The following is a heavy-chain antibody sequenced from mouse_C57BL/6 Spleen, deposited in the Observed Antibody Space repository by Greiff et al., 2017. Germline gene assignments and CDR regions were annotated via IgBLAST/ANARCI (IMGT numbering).Heavy chain of an antibody. CDR3: ARSYGYGTDYCDY. V-gene: IGHV1-64*01. J-gene: IGHJ2*01. CDR2: IHPNSGST. D-gene: IGHD2-1*01. Sequence: VQLQQSGAELVKPGASVKLSCKASGYTFTSYWMHWVKQRPGQGLEWIGMIHPNSGSTNYNEKFKSKATLTVDKSSSTAYMQLSSLTSEDSAVYYCARSYGYGTDYCDYWGQGTTLTVSS. CDR1: GYTFTSYW.